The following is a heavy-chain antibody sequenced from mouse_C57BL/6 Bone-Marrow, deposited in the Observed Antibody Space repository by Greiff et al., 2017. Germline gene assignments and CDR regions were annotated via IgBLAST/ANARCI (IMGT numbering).Heavy chain of an antibody. CDR3: TTGYDWFAY. J-gene: IGHJ3*01. V-gene: IGHV14-4*01. D-gene: IGHD2-3*01. Sequence: VQLQQSGAELVRPGASVKLSCTASGFNIKGDYMHWVKQRPEQGLEWIGWIDPENGGTDYDSKFQGKATITADTSSSTAYLQLSSLTSEDTAVYYCTTGYDWFAYWGQGTLVTVSA. CDR1: GFNIKGDY. CDR2: IDPENGGT.